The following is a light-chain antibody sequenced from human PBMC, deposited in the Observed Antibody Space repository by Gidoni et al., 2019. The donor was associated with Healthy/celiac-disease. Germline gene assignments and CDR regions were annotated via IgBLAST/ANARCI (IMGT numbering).Light chain of an antibody. CDR3: QQYGSSPRT. CDR2: GAS. J-gene: IGKJ2*01. V-gene: IGKV3-20*01. Sequence: EIGWTQSPGTLSLSPGERATLSCRASQSVSSSYLAWYQQKPGQAPRLLIYGASSRATGLPDRFSGSGSGTDFTLTISRLEPEDFAVYYCQQYGSSPRTFGQGTKLEIK. CDR1: QSVSSSY.